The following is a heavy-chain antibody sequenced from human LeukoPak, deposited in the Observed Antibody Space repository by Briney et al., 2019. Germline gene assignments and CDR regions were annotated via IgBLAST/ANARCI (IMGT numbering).Heavy chain of an antibody. CDR2: IYYSGST. V-gene: IGHV4-59*01. J-gene: IGHJ5*02. Sequence: SETLSLTCTVSGGSISSYYWSWIRQPPGKGLEWIGYIYYSGSTNYNPSLMSRVTISVDTSKNQFSLKLSSVTAADTAVYYCARAGNWFDPWGQGTLVTVSS. CDR1: GGSISSYY. CDR3: ARAGNWFDP.